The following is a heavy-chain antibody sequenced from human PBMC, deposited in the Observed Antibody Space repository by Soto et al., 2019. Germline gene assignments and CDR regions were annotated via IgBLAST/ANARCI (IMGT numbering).Heavy chain of an antibody. J-gene: IGHJ5*02. CDR1: GFSFSGSD. CDR2: VRSKAKNYAT. D-gene: IGHD1-26*01. Sequence: VQLVESGGGLVQPGGSLKLSCAGYGFSFSGSDIHWVRQASGKGLEWVGRVRSKAKNYATAYDVSVKGRFTISRDDSKNMAYLQMNSLRTEATALYYCTAGSYYTWGQGTLVTVSS. CDR3: TAGSYYT. V-gene: IGHV3-73*01.